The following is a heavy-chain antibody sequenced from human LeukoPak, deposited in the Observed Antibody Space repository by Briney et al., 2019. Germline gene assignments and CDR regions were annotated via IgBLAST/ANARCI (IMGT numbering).Heavy chain of an antibody. CDR3: ARVGLWFGEFLLDFDY. CDR2: INWNGGST. Sequence: GGSLRLSCAASGFTFDDYGMSWVRQAPGKGLEWVSGINWNGGSTGYADSVKGRFTISRDNAKNSLYLQMNSLRAEDTALYHCARVGLWFGEFLLDFDYWGQGTLVTVSS. J-gene: IGHJ4*02. V-gene: IGHV3-20*01. CDR1: GFTFDDYG. D-gene: IGHD3-10*01.